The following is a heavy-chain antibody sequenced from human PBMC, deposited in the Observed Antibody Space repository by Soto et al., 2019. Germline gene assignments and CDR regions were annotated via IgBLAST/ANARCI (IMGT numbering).Heavy chain of an antibody. CDR2: IYYGGST. V-gene: IGHV4-59*12. CDR1: GGSISGYY. Sequence: PSETLSLTCAVSGGSISGYYWSWIRQPPGKGLEWIGYIYYGGSTYYNPSLKSRVTISVELVKNQVSLQLSSVTAADSATYYCARGHIVSSNFYYMEVWGKGTTVTVSS. D-gene: IGHD3-16*02. J-gene: IGHJ6*03. CDR3: ARGHIVSSNFYYMEV.